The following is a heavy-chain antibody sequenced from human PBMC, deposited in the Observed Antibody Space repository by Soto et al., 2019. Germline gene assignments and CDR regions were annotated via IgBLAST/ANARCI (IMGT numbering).Heavy chain of an antibody. Sequence: QVQLVQSGAEVKKPGASVKVSCKASGYTFTSYGISWVRQAPGQGLEWMGWISAYNGNTNYAQKLQGRVTMTTDTSTSTAYMGLSRLRSDDTAVYYCALTLGYCSGGSCYHEYFQHWGQGTLVTVSS. CDR2: ISAYNGNT. CDR1: GYTFTSYG. CDR3: ALTLGYCSGGSCYHEYFQH. J-gene: IGHJ1*01. V-gene: IGHV1-18*01. D-gene: IGHD2-15*01.